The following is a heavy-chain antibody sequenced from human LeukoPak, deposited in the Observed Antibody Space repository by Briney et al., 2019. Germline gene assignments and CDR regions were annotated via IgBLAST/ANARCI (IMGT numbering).Heavy chain of an antibody. J-gene: IGHJ4*02. V-gene: IGHV3-64D*09. CDR3: VKGSESYCDSKSDY. CDR1: GFTFSSYA. CDR2: ISSNGRTT. Sequence: SCKTSGFTFSSYALHWVRQAPGKGLEYVSAISSNGRTTYYADSVKGRFTISRDNSKNTLYLRMSSLRAEDTAVYYCVKGSESYCDSKSDYWGQGTLVTVSS. D-gene: IGHD3-22*01.